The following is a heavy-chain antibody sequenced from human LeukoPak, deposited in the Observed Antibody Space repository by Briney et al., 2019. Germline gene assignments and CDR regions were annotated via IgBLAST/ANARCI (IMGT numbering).Heavy chain of an antibody. CDR2: TNTNTGNP. V-gene: IGHV7-4-1*02. J-gene: IGHJ5*02. Sequence: ASVKVSCKASGYTFTSYAMNWVRQAPGQGLEWMGWTNTNTGNPTYAQGFTGRFVFSLDTSVSTAYLQISSLKAEDTAVYYCARAGYYRHRNWFDPWGQGTLVTVSS. D-gene: IGHD3-3*01. CDR1: GYTFTSYA. CDR3: ARAGYYRHRNWFDP.